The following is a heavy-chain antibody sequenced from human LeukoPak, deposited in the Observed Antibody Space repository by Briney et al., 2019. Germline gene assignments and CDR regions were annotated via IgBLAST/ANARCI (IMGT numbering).Heavy chain of an antibody. D-gene: IGHD1-7*01. CDR3: ARDLLELHPFDY. CDR1: GGSISSSSYY. CDR2: IYYSGST. J-gene: IGHJ4*02. Sequence: PSETLSLTCTVSGGSISSSSYYWGWIRQPPGKGLEWIGSIYYSGSTYYNPSLKSRVTISVDTSKNQFSLKLSSVTAADTAVYYCARDLLELHPFDYWGQGTLVTVSS. V-gene: IGHV4-39*07.